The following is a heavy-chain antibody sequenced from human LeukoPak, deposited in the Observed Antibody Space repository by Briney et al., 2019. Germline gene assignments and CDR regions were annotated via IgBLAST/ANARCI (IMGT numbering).Heavy chain of an antibody. D-gene: IGHD3-22*01. Sequence: ASVKVSCKASGGTFSSYAISWVRQAPGQGLEWMGGITPMFGTASYAQKFQGRVTITADESTSTAYMELSSLRSEDTAVYYCVRDGSYYDSSGYYYLYWGQGTLVTVSS. CDR2: ITPMFGTA. CDR3: VRDGSYYDSSGYYYLY. J-gene: IGHJ4*02. V-gene: IGHV1-69*13. CDR1: GGTFSSYA.